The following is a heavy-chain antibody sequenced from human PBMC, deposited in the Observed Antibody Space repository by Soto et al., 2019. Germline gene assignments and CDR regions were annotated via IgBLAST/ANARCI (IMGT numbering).Heavy chain of an antibody. J-gene: IGHJ6*02. CDR2: ISYDGSNK. CDR3: ARDPITMVRGVIMRSHYYYYGMDV. V-gene: IGHV3-30-3*01. CDR1: GFTFSSYA. D-gene: IGHD3-10*01. Sequence: GGSLRLSCAASGFTFSSYAMHWVRQAPGKGLEWVAVISYDGSNKYYADSVKGRFTISRDNSKNTLYLQMNSLRAEDTAVYYCARDPITMVRGVIMRSHYYYYGMDVWGQGTTVTVSS.